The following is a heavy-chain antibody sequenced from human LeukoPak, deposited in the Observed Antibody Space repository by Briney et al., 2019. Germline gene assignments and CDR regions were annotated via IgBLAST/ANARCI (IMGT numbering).Heavy chain of an antibody. CDR1: GGTFSSYA. D-gene: IGHD2-2*01. CDR2: IIPILGIA. J-gene: IGHJ5*02. CDR3: ARVILEDIVVVPAAPNWFDP. V-gene: IGHV1-69*04. Sequence: GASVKVSCKASGGTFSSYAISWVRQAPGQGLEWMGRIIPILGIANYAQKFQGRVTITADKSTSTAYMELSSLRSEDTAVYYCARVILEDIVVVPAAPNWFDPWGQGTLVTVSS.